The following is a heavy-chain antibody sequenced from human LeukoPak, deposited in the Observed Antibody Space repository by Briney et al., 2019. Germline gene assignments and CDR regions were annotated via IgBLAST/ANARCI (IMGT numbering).Heavy chain of an antibody. CDR3: VRDEGNSGSYHMD. Sequence: SETLSLTCTVSGGSISTYYWSWIRQPPGKGLEWIGYIYYSGSTNYNPSLKSRVTISVDTSKNQFSLKLSSVTAADTAVYYCVRDEGNSGSYHMDWSQGTLVTVSS. CDR2: IYYSGST. J-gene: IGHJ4*02. D-gene: IGHD1-26*01. CDR1: GGSISTYY. V-gene: IGHV4-59*01.